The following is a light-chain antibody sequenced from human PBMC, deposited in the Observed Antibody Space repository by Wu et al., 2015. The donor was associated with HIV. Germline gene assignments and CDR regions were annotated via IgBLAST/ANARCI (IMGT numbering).Light chain of an antibody. CDR1: QSINSN. J-gene: IGKJ4*01. Sequence: EIVMTQSPGTLSVSPGERATLSCRANQSINSNLAWYQQKPGQAPRLLIYGASTRATGIPARFSGSGSGTEFTLTISSMQSEDLAVYYCQQYNKWPPITFGGGTKVEIK. V-gene: IGKV3-15*01. CDR2: GAS. CDR3: QQYNKWPPIT.